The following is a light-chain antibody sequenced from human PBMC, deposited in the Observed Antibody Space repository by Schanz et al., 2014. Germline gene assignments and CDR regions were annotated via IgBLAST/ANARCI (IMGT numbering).Light chain of an antibody. J-gene: IGLJ3*02. V-gene: IGLV1-44*01. CDR1: SSNIGSNS. CDR3: AAWDDSLNGQV. Sequence: QSVLTQPPSASGTPGQRVTISCSGSSSNIGSNSVNWYQQLPGTAPKVLIYFNDQRPSGVPDRFSASKSGTSASLAISGLRSEDEADYYCAAWDDSLNGQVFGGGTKVTVL. CDR2: FND.